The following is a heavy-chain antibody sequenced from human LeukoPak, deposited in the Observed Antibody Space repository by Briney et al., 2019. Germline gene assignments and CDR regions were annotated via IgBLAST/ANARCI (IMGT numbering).Heavy chain of an antibody. CDR1: LDSTTSNF. J-gene: IGHJ4*02. CDR2: IYYSGST. CDR3: ARHPTLTTLDY. V-gene: IGHV4-39*01. D-gene: IGHD4-17*01. Sequence: LSETLSLTCTVSLDSTTSNFWSWVRQPPGKGLEWIGSIYYSGSTYYNPSLKSRVTISVDTLKNQFSLKLSSVTAADTAVYYCARHPTLTTLDYWGQGTLVTVSS.